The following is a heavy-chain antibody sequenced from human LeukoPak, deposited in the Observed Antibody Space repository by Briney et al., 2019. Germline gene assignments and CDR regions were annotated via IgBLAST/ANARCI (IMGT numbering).Heavy chain of an antibody. V-gene: IGHV4-59*08. CDR3: ARLQMDTAMVRFDY. CDR1: GASISGYH. Sequence: SETLSLTCTVSGASISGYHWSWIRQPPGRGLEWIGYIYYSGSTSYNPSLTSRVTISLDTSKNQFSLRLSSVTAADTAVYYCARLQMDTAMVRFDYWGQGTLVTVSS. CDR2: IYYSGST. J-gene: IGHJ4*02. D-gene: IGHD5-18*01.